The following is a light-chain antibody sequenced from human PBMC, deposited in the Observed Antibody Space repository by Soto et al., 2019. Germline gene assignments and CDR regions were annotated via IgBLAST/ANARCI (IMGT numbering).Light chain of an antibody. CDR1: QDINNY. Sequence: DIQMTQSPSPLSASVGDRVTLNCQASQDINNYLNWYQQKPGKAPKLMIYDAYNLETGVPSRLSGSGSGTDFTFTISSLQPEDIATYYCQQYDNLPPFTCGQGTRLEIK. CDR3: QQYDNLPPFT. CDR2: DAY. V-gene: IGKV1-33*01. J-gene: IGKJ5*01.